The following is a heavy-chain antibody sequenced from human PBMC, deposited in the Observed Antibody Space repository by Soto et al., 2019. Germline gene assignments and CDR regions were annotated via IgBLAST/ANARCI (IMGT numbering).Heavy chain of an antibody. D-gene: IGHD3-16*01. Sequence: SVKVSCKSSGGVFSSFGLSWVRQAPGQGLEWMGGIIPIFGSANYAQKFQGRVTITADDSTSTVYMELSSLRSEDTALYYCARGRGNSAVITTFDYWGQGTLVTVSS. CDR3: ARGRGNSAVITTFDY. CDR1: GGVFSSFG. J-gene: IGHJ4*02. CDR2: IIPIFGSA. V-gene: IGHV1-69*13.